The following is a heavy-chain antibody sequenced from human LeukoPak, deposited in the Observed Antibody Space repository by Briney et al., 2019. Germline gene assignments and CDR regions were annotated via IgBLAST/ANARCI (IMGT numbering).Heavy chain of an antibody. CDR1: GFTFSSYS. Sequence: GGSLRLSCAASGFTFSSYSMNWVRQAPGKGLEWVSSISSSSSYIYYADSVKGRFTISRDNAKNSLYLQMNSLRAEDTAVCYCARRIAARHPLDVWGQGTTVTVSS. CDR3: ARRIAARHPLDV. CDR2: ISSSSSYI. J-gene: IGHJ6*02. D-gene: IGHD6-6*01. V-gene: IGHV3-21*01.